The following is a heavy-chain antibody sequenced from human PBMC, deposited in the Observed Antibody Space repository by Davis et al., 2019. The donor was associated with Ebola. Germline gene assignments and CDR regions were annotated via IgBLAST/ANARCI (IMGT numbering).Heavy chain of an antibody. V-gene: IGHV4-34*01. CDR3: ARRYCDTTSCSYYFDR. J-gene: IGHJ4*01. D-gene: IGHD2-2*01. Sequence: SETLSLTCAVYGASFSDYYWSWIRQPPGKGLEFIGEINHSGNTNYNPSVKSRVAISVDTSKNQFSLRLSSVTAADTAVYYCARRYCDTTSCSYYFDRWGHGTLVTVSS. CDR2: INHSGNT. CDR1: GASFSDYY.